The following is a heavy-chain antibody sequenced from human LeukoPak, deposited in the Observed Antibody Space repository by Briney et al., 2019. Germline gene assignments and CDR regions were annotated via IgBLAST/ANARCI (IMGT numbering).Heavy chain of an antibody. D-gene: IGHD3-22*01. V-gene: IGHV1-2*02. CDR2: INPNSGGT. Sequence: ASVKVSCKASGYTFTGYYMHRVRQAPGQGLEWMGWINPNSGGTNYAQKFQGRVTMTRDTSISTAYMELSRLRSDDTAVYYCARDSAQRYYYDSSGYDYWGQGTLVTVSS. J-gene: IGHJ4*02. CDR1: GYTFTGYY. CDR3: ARDSAQRYYYDSSGYDY.